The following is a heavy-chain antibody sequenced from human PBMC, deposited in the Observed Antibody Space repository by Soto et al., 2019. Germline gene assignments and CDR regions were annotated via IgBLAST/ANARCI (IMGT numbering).Heavy chain of an antibody. CDR1: GYTFTSYA. Sequence: ASVKVSCKASGYTFTSYAISWVRQAPGQGLEWMGWISVYNGNTKYAQKFQDRVTMTTDTSTSTAYMELRSLRSDDTAVYYCARDGLAVTTGCSGYLGQVTLVTFSS. J-gene: IGHJ4*02. CDR3: ARDGLAVTTGCSGY. CDR2: ISVYNGNT. D-gene: IGHD4-4*01. V-gene: IGHV1-18*04.